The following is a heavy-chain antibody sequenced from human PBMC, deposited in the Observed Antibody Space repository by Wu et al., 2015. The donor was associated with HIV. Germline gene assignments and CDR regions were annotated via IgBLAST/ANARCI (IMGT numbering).Heavy chain of an antibody. Sequence: QVQLVQSGAEVKKPGASVKVSCKASGYTFTSYAISWVRLAPGQGLEWMGRIIPIFGTPNYAQKFQGRVTITADESTSTAYMELRSLRSEDTAVYYCARDLGGYGGNSVAFDIWGQGTMVTVSS. CDR2: IIPIFGTP. CDR3: ARDLGGYGGNSVAFDI. V-gene: IGHV1-69*13. D-gene: IGHD4-23*01. J-gene: IGHJ3*02. CDR1: GYTFTSYA.